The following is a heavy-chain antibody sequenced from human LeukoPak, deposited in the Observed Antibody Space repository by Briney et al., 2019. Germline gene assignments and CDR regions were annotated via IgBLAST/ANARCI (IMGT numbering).Heavy chain of an antibody. J-gene: IGHJ4*02. CDR1: GFTFSSYS. CDR3: ARDLEEYCSGGSCSLFDY. CDR2: ISSSSSYI. D-gene: IGHD2-15*01. V-gene: IGHV3-21*01. Sequence: GGSLRLSCAASGFTFSSYSMNWVRQAPGKGLEWVSSISSSSSYIYYADSVKGRFTISRDNAKNSLYLQMNSLRAEDTAVYYCARDLEEYCSGGSCSLFDYWGQGTLVTVSS.